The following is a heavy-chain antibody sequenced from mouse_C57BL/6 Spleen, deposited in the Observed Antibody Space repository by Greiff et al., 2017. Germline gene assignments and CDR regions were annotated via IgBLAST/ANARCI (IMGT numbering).Heavy chain of an antibody. CDR2: IYPGSGST. D-gene: IGHD1-1*01. Sequence: QVQLQQPGAELVKPGASVKMSCKASGYTFTSYWITWVKQRPGQGLEWIGDIYPGSGSTNYNEKFKSKATLTVDTSSSTAYMQLSSLTSEDSAVYYCARSLYYGSSPTGCAYWGQGTLVTGSA. CDR3: ARSLYYGSSPTGCAY. CDR1: GYTFTSYW. J-gene: IGHJ3*01. V-gene: IGHV1-55*01.